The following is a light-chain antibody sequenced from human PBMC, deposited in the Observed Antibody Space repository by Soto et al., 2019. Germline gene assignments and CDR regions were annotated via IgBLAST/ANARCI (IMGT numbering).Light chain of an antibody. CDR3: SSYISSSTRPYV. CDR1: SSDVGGYNY. J-gene: IGLJ1*01. V-gene: IGLV2-14*01. Sequence: QSALTQPASVSRSPGQSITISCTGTSSDVGGYNYVSWYQQHPGKAPKLMIYDVSNRPSGVSNRFSGSKSGNTASLTISGLQAEDEADYYCSSYISSSTRPYVFGTGTQLTVL. CDR2: DVS.